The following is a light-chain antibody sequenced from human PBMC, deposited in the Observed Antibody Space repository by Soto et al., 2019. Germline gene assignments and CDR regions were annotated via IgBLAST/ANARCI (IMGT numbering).Light chain of an antibody. J-gene: IGLJ1*01. CDR3: SSYTSSYTYV. Sequence: QSALSQPASVSGSPRQSITISCTGTSSDVGGYDYVSWYQQHPGKAPKLMIYDVSNRPSGVSNRFSGSKSGNTASLTISGLQAEDEADYYCSSYTSSYTYVFGPGTKVTVL. CDR2: DVS. CDR1: SSDVGGYDY. V-gene: IGLV2-14*01.